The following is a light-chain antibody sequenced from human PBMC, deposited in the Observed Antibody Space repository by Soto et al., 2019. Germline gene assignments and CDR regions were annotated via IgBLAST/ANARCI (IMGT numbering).Light chain of an antibody. V-gene: IGLV1-47*01. CDR1: SSTIGSNY. CDR2: RSN. J-gene: IGLJ3*02. CDR3: ASWDDSLSGWV. Sequence: QAVVTQPPSASGTPGQRVTISCSGSSSTIGSNYVYWYQQLPGTAPKLLIYRSNQRPSGVPDRFSGSKSGTSASLAISGLRSEDEADYYCASWDDSLSGWVFGGGTKLTVL.